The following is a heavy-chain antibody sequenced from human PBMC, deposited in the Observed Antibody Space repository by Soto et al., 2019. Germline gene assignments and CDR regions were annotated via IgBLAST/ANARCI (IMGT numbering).Heavy chain of an antibody. J-gene: IGHJ5*02. V-gene: IGHV2-70*04. CDR2: IDWDDDK. CDR3: ARSVVAAGNRWFDP. D-gene: IGHD6-13*01. CDR1: GFSLSTSGMR. Sequence: SGPTLVNPTQTLTLTCTFSGFSLSTSGMRVSWIRQPPGKALEWLARIDWDDDKLYSTSLKTRLTISKDTSKNQVVLTMTNMDPVDTATYYCARSVVAAGNRWFDPWGQGTLVTVSS.